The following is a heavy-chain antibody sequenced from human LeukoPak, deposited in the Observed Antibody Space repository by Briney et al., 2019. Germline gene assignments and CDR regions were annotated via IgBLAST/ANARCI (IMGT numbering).Heavy chain of an antibody. J-gene: IGHJ4*02. D-gene: IGHD5-18*01. CDR2: IYYSGST. CDR1: GGSISSYY. V-gene: IGHV4-59*01. Sequence: SETLSLTCTVSGGSISSYYWSWIRQPPGKGLEWIGYIYYSGSTNYNPSLKSRVTISVDTSKNQFSLKLSSVTAADTAVYYCARDGDTAMVSQWGQGTLVTVSS. CDR3: ARDGDTAMVSQ.